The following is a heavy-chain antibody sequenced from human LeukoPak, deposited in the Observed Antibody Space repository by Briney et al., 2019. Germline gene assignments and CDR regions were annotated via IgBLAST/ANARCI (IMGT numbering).Heavy chain of an antibody. V-gene: IGHV1-2*02. J-gene: IGHJ2*01. CDR3: ARATGDRRILAL. CDR1: GYTFTGYY. Sequence: ASVKVSCKASGYTFTGYYIHWVRQAPGQGLEWMGWINPNSGGTNYAQKFQGRVTMTRDTSISTAYIDLSRLRSDDTAVYYCARATGDRRILALWGRGTLVTVSS. D-gene: IGHD3-10*01. CDR2: INPNSGGT.